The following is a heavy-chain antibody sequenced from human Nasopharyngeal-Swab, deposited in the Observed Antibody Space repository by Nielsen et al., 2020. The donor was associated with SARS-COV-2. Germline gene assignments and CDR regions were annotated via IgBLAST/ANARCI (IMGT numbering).Heavy chain of an antibody. V-gene: IGHV1-18*01. D-gene: IGHD1-26*01. CDR3: ARDLRVIVGANDAFDI. J-gene: IGHJ3*02. CDR1: GYTFTSYG. CDR2: IGAYNGNT. Sequence: ASVKVSCKASGYTFTSYGISWVRQAPGQGLEWMGWIGAYNGNTNYAQKLQGRVTMTTDTSTSTAYMELRSLRSDDTAVYYCARDLRVIVGANDAFDIWGQGTMVTVSS.